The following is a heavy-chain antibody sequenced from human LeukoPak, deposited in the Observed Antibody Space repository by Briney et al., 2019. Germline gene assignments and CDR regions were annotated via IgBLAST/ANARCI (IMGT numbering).Heavy chain of an antibody. CDR1: GGSISGYF. V-gene: IGHV4-4*07. J-gene: IGHJ5*02. Sequence: SANLSLTCPGSGGSISGYFWNWIRQPAGQGLEWIGRIYTSGSTTYNPSLKSRVTMSVDTAKNQLSLKLSSVTAADTAVYYCARVMVVATTLAWFDPWGQGTLVTVSS. CDR3: ARVMVVATTLAWFDP. D-gene: IGHD2-15*01. CDR2: IYTSGST.